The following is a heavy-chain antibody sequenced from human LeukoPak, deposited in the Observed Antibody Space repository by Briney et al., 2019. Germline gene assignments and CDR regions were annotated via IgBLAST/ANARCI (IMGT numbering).Heavy chain of an antibody. CDR2: ISDDGSNQ. Sequence: GGSLRLSCAASGFTFNNIAMHWVRQAPGKGLEWLAVISDDGSNQYYAESVKGRFTISRDNSDNKQFLEMNSLRPEDTAVYYCARDGAARRLRYYYLDLWGKGTTVTVS. CDR3: ARDGAARRLRYYYLDL. CDR1: GFTFNNIA. V-gene: IGHV3-30*04. D-gene: IGHD3-16*01. J-gene: IGHJ6*03.